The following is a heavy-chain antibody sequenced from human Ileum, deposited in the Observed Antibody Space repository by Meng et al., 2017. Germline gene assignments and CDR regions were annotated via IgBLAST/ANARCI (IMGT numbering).Heavy chain of an antibody. CDR2: INHTGST. CDR1: GGSFSGYY. CDR3: ASVGSYWDLTYYFDS. Sequence: QGGSELLKPSDTLSLTVAVYGGSFSGYYWSWIRQPPGKGLEWLGDINHTGSTNYNPSLKSRVTISVDTSKNQFSLKLNSVTAADTAVYFCASVGSYWDLTYYFDSWGQGTLVTVSS. J-gene: IGHJ4*02. V-gene: IGHV4-34*01. D-gene: IGHD1-26*01.